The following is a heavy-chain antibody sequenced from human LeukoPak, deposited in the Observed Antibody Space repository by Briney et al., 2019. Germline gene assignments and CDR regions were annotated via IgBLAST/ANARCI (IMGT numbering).Heavy chain of an antibody. CDR3: ARQGTITYAYFDY. CDR2: VFYSGNT. Sequence: SETLSLTCTVSGGSLTGYFWSWIRQPPGKGLEWLGYVFYSGNTRYNPSLESRVTTSADTSKNQFSLRLTSVTAADTAVYYCARQGTITYAYFDYWSQGTLVTVSS. V-gene: IGHV4-59*08. J-gene: IGHJ4*02. D-gene: IGHD2-2*01. CDR1: GGSLTGYF.